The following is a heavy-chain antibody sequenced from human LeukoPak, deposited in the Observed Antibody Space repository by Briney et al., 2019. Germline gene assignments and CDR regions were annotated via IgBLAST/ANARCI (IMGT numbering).Heavy chain of an antibody. Sequence: SQTLSLPCTVSGVSISSGDYYWSWIRQPPGKGLEWIGYIYYSGSTYYNPSLKSRATISVDTSKNQFSLKLNSVTAADTAVYFCARDEGSAYPFDYWGQGTLVTVSS. CDR3: ARDEGSAYPFDY. D-gene: IGHD3-22*01. J-gene: IGHJ4*02. CDR2: IYYSGST. CDR1: GVSISSGDYY. V-gene: IGHV4-30-4*08.